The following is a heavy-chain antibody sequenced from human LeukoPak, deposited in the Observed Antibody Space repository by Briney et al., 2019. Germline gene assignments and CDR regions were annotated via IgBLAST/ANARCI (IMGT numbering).Heavy chain of an antibody. J-gene: IGHJ5*02. CDR3: ARGAERYSSITNWFDP. V-gene: IGHV3-7*01. CDR1: LFNFDRLW. D-gene: IGHD6-13*01. Sequence: GGSLRLSCAAWLFNFDRLWMGWVRQAPGKGLEGVANIREDGGNQTSVDSVKGRFPISSDNAKSSVYLQLNSLRADDTAIYYCARGAERYSSITNWFDPWGQGTLVSVSS. CDR2: IREDGGNQ.